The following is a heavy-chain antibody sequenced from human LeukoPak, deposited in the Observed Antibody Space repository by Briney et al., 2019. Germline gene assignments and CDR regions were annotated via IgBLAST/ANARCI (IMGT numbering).Heavy chain of an antibody. V-gene: IGHV1-2*02. D-gene: IGHD6-6*01. Sequence: ASVTVSSTASGYTFTAYYIHWVRHAPGLGLEWMGWIDPNTGGTNYAQKFQGRVTRTRDTSISTAYMELSRLRSDDTAVYYCARGREEVVHYWGQGTLVTVSS. CDR2: IDPNTGGT. CDR1: GYTFTAYY. CDR3: ARGREEVVHY. J-gene: IGHJ4*02.